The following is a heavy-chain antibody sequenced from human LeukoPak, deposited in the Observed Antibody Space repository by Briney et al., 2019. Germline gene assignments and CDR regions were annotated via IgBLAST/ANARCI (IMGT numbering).Heavy chain of an antibody. CDR2: ISGYKGDT. J-gene: IGHJ4*02. CDR3: AKAVKVDDTSGYYGVFDY. V-gene: IGHV1-18*01. CDR1: GYTFINYG. Sequence: ASVKVSCKASGYTFINYGISWVRQAPGQGLEWMGWISGYKGDTEYAQKFQGRVTMTTDTSTSTAYMELRSLRSDDTAVYYCAKAVKVDDTSGYYGVFDYWGQGTLVTVSS. D-gene: IGHD3-22*01.